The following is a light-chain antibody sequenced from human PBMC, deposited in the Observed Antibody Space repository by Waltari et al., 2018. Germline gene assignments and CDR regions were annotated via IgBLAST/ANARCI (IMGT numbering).Light chain of an antibody. J-gene: IGKJ2*01. Sequence: EIVMTQSPATLSVSPGERATLFCRASQSVSSNLAWYQQKPGQAPRLPIYVASTRATGIPARFSGSGSGTEFTLTISSLQSEDFAVYYCQQYNNWPRGYTFGQGTKLEIK. CDR3: QQYNNWPRGYT. CDR2: VAS. CDR1: QSVSSN. V-gene: IGKV3-15*01.